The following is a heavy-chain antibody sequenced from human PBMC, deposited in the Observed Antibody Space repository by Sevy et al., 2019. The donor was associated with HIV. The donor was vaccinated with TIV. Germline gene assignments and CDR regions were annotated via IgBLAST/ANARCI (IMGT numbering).Heavy chain of an antibody. CDR2: IRYDGSDK. CDR3: AKDLAGPGRRYFDY. D-gene: IGHD6-13*01. J-gene: IGHJ4*02. V-gene: IGHV3-30*02. CDR1: GFTFSNFG. Sequence: GESLKISCIASGFTFSNFGMHWVRQVPGKGLEWVTFIRYDGSDKYYAASVKGRFTISRDDSKNTLYLQMDSLRPEDTAIYYCAKDLAGPGRRYFDYWGQGTLVTVSS.